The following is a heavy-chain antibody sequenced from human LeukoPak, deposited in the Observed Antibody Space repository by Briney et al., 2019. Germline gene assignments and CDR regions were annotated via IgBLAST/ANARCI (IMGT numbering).Heavy chain of an antibody. D-gene: IGHD5-12*01. CDR2: IYYTGST. CDR1: SGSINTGGYY. Sequence: PSETLSLTCTLSSGSINTGGYYWSWIRQHPGKAPEWIGHIYYTGSTYYNPSLQSRVSMSIDTAKNFFSLRLTSVTAADAAVYYYSSSPVVPTLVATIKGYYFDFWGQGILVTVSS. CDR3: SSSPVVPTLVATIKGYYFDF. J-gene: IGHJ4*02. V-gene: IGHV4-31*03.